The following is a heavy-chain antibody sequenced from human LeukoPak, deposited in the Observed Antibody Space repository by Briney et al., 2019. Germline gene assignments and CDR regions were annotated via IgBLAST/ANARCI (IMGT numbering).Heavy chain of an antibody. V-gene: IGHV3-9*01. CDR2: IGWDSNSI. CDR1: GFTFDESA. Sequence: GGSLRLSCAASGFTFDESAMHWVGQAPGKGLEWISGIGWDSNSIIYADSVKGRFTISRDNAKNSLYLQMNSLRAEDTALYYCAKAMAAPGAFDIWGQGTVVTVSS. CDR3: AKAMAAPGAFDI. D-gene: IGHD5-24*01. J-gene: IGHJ3*02.